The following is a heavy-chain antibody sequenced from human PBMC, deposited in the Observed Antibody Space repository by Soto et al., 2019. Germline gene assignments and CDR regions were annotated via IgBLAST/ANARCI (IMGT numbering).Heavy chain of an antibody. CDR1: GFTFSSYG. CDR2: ISYDGSNK. Sequence: PGGSLRLSCAASGFTFSSYGIHWVRQAPGKGLEWVAVISYDGSNKYYADSVKGRFTISRDNSKNTLYLQMNSLRAEDTAVYYCAKDLYHDSSGYYYPTPLFDYWGQGTLVTVSS. D-gene: IGHD3-22*01. CDR3: AKDLYHDSSGYYYPTPLFDY. J-gene: IGHJ4*02. V-gene: IGHV3-30*18.